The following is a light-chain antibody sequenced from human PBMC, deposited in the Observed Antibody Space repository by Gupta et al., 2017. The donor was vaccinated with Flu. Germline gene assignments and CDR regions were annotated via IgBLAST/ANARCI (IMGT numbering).Light chain of an antibody. CDR3: SSYTSTSTFYV. J-gene: IGLJ1*01. V-gene: IGLV2-14*01. Sequence: QSALTQHASVSGSPGQSITISCTGTSSDGGGSNYVSWYQQHPGKAPKLVIYDVNNRPSGVSSRFSGSKSGNTASLTISGLQAEDETDYYCSSYTSTSTFYVFGTGTKVTVL. CDR2: DVN. CDR1: SSDGGGSNY.